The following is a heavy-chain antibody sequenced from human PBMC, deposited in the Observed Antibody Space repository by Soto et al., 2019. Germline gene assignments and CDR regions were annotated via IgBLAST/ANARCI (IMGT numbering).Heavy chain of an antibody. V-gene: IGHV5-10-1*01. CDR3: ARYYYDSSGFANYYYYYGMDV. Sequence: GESLKISCKGSGYSFTSYWISWVRQMPGKGLEWMGRIDPSDSYTNYSPSFQGHVTISADKSISTAYLQWSSLKASDTAMYYCARYYYDSSGFANYYYYYGMDVWGQRTTVTVSS. J-gene: IGHJ6*02. CDR2: IDPSDSYT. CDR1: GYSFTSYW. D-gene: IGHD3-22*01.